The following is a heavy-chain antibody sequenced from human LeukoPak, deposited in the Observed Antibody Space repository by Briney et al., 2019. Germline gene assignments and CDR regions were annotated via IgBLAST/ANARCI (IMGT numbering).Heavy chain of an antibody. V-gene: IGHV3-9*01. CDR1: GFTFDDYA. CDR2: ISWNSYSL. J-gene: IGHJ3*02. D-gene: IGHD6-19*01. CDR3: SSSLYSRGWSLNSGAFDI. Sequence: GGSLRLSCVASGFTFDDYAMHWVRQAPGKGLEWVSGISWNSYSLGYADSVKGRFTISRDNARKSLYLQMNSLRAEDTAVYYCSSSLYSRGWSLNSGAFDIWGQGTMVTVSS.